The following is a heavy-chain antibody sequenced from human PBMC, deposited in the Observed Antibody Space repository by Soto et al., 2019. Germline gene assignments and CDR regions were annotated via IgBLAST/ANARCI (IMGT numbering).Heavy chain of an antibody. D-gene: IGHD5-12*01. V-gene: IGHV1-69*12. Sequence: QVQLVQSGAEVKKPGSSVKVSCKASGGTFSSYAISWVRQAPGQGLEWMGGIIPIFGTANYAQKFQGRVTITADESTSTAHMELSSLRSEDTAVYYCASRDGYNSRHAFDIWGQGTMVTVSS. CDR3: ASRDGYNSRHAFDI. CDR2: IIPIFGTA. CDR1: GGTFSSYA. J-gene: IGHJ3*02.